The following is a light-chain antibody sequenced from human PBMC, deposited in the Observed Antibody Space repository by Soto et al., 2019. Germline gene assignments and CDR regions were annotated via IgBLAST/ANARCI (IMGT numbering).Light chain of an antibody. Sequence: DIHMTQSPSSLSASVGDRVTITCRASQSISSYLNWYQQKPGKAPKLLIYAASTRATGIPARFSGSGSGTEFTLTISSLQSEDFAVYYCQQYNNWPRTFGQGTKVDIK. V-gene: IGKV1-39*01. CDR3: QQYNNWPRT. CDR2: AAS. J-gene: IGKJ1*01. CDR1: QSISSY.